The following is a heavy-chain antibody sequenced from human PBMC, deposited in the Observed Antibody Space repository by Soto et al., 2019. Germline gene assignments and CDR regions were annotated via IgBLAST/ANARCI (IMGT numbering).Heavy chain of an antibody. CDR1: GESFSGYI. CDR2: INHSGSA. Sequence: SETLSLTCAVYGESFSGYIWTWIRQTPGKGLHWIGQINHSGSAIYNPSLKSRVTISVHTSNSQFSLELSSVTAADTAVYYCARDRYDVWSGYRRGYNWFDPWGQGTLVTVSS. V-gene: IGHV4-34*01. D-gene: IGHD3-3*01. J-gene: IGHJ5*02. CDR3: ARDRYDVWSGYRRGYNWFDP.